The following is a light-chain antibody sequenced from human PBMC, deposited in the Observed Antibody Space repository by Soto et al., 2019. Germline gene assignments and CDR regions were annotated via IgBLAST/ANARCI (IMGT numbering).Light chain of an antibody. V-gene: IGKV3-20*01. Sequence: EIVWTQSPGTLSLSPGERATLSCRASQSVTSSYLAWYQQRLGQAPRLLIYDTSNRATGIPDRFSGSGSGTDFTLTISRLEPEDFAVYYCQHYGSSRTFGQGTTVEIK. CDR3: QHYGSSRT. CDR1: QSVTSSY. CDR2: DTS. J-gene: IGKJ1*01.